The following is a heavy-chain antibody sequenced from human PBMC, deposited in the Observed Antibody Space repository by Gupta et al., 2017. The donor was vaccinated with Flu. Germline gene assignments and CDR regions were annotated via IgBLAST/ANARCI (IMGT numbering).Heavy chain of an antibody. V-gene: IGHV4-39*01. CDR2: MKYSGHT. CDR1: Y. Sequence: YWGGIHEPPGKGLEWTGDMKYSGHTYYNPSLNSRVTISVDTSKNKFALKLTSVTTADTAVYYCARQPAWRGEWYFELWGRGTLVT. CDR3: ARQPAWRGEWYFEL. J-gene: IGHJ2*01. D-gene: IGHD3-10*01.